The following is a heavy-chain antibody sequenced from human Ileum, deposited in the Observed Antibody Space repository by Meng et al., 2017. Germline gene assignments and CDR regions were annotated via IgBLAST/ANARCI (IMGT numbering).Heavy chain of an antibody. J-gene: IGHJ4*02. Sequence: QGQLQETGPGLVNLSLTLSLTSASTGDIVSGNWAAWNWIRQFPSRGLEWLGRTYYRSKWHNDYVEPVKGRISIKPDTSKNQFSLHLSSWTPEETAVYYCATWLFGYWGQGTLVTVSS. CDR2: TYYRSKWHN. D-gene: IGHD6-19*01. CDR1: GDIVSGNWAA. V-gene: IGHV6-1*01. CDR3: ATWLFGY.